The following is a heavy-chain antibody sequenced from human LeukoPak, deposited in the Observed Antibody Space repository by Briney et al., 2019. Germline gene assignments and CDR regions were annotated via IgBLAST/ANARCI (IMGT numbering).Heavy chain of an antibody. CDR3: ARATNYGSGLTRNFDY. CDR1: GFTFSSHS. D-gene: IGHD3-10*01. Sequence: PGGSLRLSCAASGFTFSSHSINWVRQAPGKGLEWIATMTVTNKIYYADSVKGRFTISRDNAKNSLYLQMNSLRDEDTAVYYCARATNYGSGLTRNFDYWGQGTLVTVSS. J-gene: IGHJ4*02. CDR2: MTVTNKI. V-gene: IGHV3-69-1*01.